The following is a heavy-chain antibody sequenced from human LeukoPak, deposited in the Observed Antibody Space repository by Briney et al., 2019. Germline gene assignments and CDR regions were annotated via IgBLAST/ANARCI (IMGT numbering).Heavy chain of an antibody. Sequence: ASVKVSCKASGYTFTSYGISWVRQAPGQGLEWMGWISPYNGNTNYAQKLQGRVTMTTDTSTSTAYMELRSLRSDDTAVYYCATGKIPLRYFDWLPHDYWGQGTLVTVSS. CDR3: ATGKIPLRYFDWLPHDY. J-gene: IGHJ4*02. V-gene: IGHV1-18*04. CDR1: GYTFTSYG. CDR2: ISPYNGNT. D-gene: IGHD3-9*01.